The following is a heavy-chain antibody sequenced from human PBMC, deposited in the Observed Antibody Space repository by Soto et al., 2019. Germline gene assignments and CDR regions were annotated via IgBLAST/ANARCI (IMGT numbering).Heavy chain of an antibody. D-gene: IGHD3-16*02. CDR2: IKSKIDGGTM. Sequence: EVQLVESGGGLVKPGGSLRLSCAASGFTFSNAWMSWVRQAPGKGLEWVARIKSKIDGGTMDHAAPLKGRFTISRDDSKNTLYLQMDSLETEDTAVYYCTTYDYIWGSDCYRWAYWGQGGLVTVSS. V-gene: IGHV3-15*01. CDR1: GFTFSNAW. J-gene: IGHJ4*02. CDR3: TTYDYIWGSDCYRWAY.